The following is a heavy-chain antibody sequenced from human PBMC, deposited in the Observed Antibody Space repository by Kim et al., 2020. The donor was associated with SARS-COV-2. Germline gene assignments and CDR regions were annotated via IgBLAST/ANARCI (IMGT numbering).Heavy chain of an antibody. CDR1: GGSVSSGSYY. D-gene: IGHD4-17*01. Sequence: SETLSLTCTVSGGSVSSGSYYWSWIQQPPGKGLEWIGYIYYSGSTNYNPSLKSRVTISVDTSKNQFSLKLSSVTAADTAVYYCARSNYGDGAFDIWGQGT. CDR3: ARSNYGDGAFDI. J-gene: IGHJ3*02. CDR2: IYYSGST. V-gene: IGHV4-61*01.